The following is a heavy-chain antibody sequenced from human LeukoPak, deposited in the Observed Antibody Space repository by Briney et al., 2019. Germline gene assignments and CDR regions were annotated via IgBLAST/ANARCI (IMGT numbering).Heavy chain of an antibody. Sequence: SETLSLTCTVSGGSISGINYYWAWIRQPAGKGLEWIGRIYTTGSSNYNPSLKSRFTISVDTSNNQFSLKLSSVTAADTAVYYCARVSPSGVWDVWGQGTTVTVSS. CDR2: IYTTGSS. D-gene: IGHD3-10*01. V-gene: IGHV4-61*02. CDR1: GGSISGINYY. J-gene: IGHJ6*02. CDR3: ARVSPSGVWDV.